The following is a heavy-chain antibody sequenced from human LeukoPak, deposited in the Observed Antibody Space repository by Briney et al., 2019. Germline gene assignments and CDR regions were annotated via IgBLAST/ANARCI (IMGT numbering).Heavy chain of an antibody. CDR1: GGSFSGYY. J-gene: IGHJ4*02. V-gene: IGHV4-34*01. CDR2: INHSGST. CDR3: ARRKNLGYCSGGSCRGYFDY. Sequence: SETLSLTCAVYGGSFSGYYWSWIRQPPGKGLEWIGEINHSGSTNYNPSLKSRVTISVDTSKNQFSLKLSSVTAADTAVYYCARRKNLGYCSGGSCRGYFDYWGQGTLVTVSS. D-gene: IGHD2-15*01.